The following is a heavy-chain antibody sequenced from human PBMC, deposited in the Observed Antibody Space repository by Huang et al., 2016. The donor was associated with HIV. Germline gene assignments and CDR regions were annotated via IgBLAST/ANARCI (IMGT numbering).Heavy chain of an antibody. CDR1: GFTFSTNS. CDR3: ARDNWGVGFDY. Sequence: EVQLVESGGGLVQPGMSLRLSCAASGFTFSTNSMNWVRQAPGKGRGWVSFMSSSGGSIHYADAVKGRFTISRDKAKNTLYLQMNSLRDEDTAVYYCARDNWGVGFDYWGQGTLVTVSS. V-gene: IGHV3-48*02. CDR2: MSSSGGSI. J-gene: IGHJ4*02. D-gene: IGHD7-27*01.